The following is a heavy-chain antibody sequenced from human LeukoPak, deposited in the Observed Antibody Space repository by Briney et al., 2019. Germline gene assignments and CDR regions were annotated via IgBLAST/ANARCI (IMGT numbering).Heavy chain of an antibody. CDR1: GFTFSSYA. CDR3: AKVEASTVSLSYGVDV. J-gene: IGHJ6*02. D-gene: IGHD3-3*02. V-gene: IGHV3-30*04. CDR2: ISYDGTNK. Sequence: PGGSLRLSCAASGFTFSSYAMHWVRQAPGKGLEWVAVISYDGTNKYYADSVKGRFTISRDNAKNTLYLQMNSLRVEDTAVYYCAKVEASTVSLSYGVDVWGQGTTVTVSS.